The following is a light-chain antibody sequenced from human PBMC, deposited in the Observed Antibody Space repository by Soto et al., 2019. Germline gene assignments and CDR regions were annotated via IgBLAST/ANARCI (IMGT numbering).Light chain of an antibody. Sequence: QPVPTQPASLSGTPGQSITICCTATRSHIGVYDYVSWFQQHPGKASKLMSFEVNNGPSGVSIRFSGDKSGNTDDVTISWLQVEDEAAYFCFSFTTTSTHVFGTGTKVTLL. V-gene: IGLV2-14*01. J-gene: IGLJ1*01. CDR3: FSFTTTSTHV. CDR1: RSHIGVYDY. CDR2: EVN.